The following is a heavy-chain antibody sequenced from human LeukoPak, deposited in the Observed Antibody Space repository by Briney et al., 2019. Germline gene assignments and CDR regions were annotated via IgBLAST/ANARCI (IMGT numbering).Heavy chain of an antibody. CDR3: SCTAAAGPYYYYYGMDV. J-gene: IGHJ6*02. Sequence: SVKVSCKASGGTFSSYAISWVRQAPGQGLEWMGRIIPILGIANYAQKFQGRVTITADKSTSTAYMELSSLRSEDTAVYYCSCTAAAGPYYYYYGMDVWGQGTTVTVSS. CDR1: GGTFSSYA. CDR2: IIPILGIA. V-gene: IGHV1-69*04. D-gene: IGHD6-13*01.